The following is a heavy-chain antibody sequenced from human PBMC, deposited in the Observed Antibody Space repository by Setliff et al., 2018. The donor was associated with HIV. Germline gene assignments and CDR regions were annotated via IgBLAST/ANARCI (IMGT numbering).Heavy chain of an antibody. D-gene: IGHD3-22*01. V-gene: IGHV4-39*06. CDR3: ARDPHYYDSSGHYSWFYFDF. CDR1: GDSLSRSSNH. J-gene: IGHJ4*02. Sequence: ETLSLTCTVSGDSLSRSSNHWGWIRQPPGKGLEWIGNTYYSGSTYYNPSRKSRVTISVDTSKNQFPLKMTSVTAADTAVYYCARDPHYYDSSGHYSWFYFDFWGQGTLVTVSS. CDR2: TYYSGST.